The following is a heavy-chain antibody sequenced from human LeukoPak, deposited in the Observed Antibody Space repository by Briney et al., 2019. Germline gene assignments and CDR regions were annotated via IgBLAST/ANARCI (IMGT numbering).Heavy chain of an antibody. D-gene: IGHD4-17*01. CDR3: ARDGVRGFTATTPFDY. CDR2: IGISSNNI. V-gene: IGHV3-21*01. Sequence: GGSLRLSCAASGITFSSYSMNWVSQAPGKGLEWVSSIGISSNNIYYADSVKGRFTISRDNAKNSLSLQMNSLRVEDTAVYYCARDGVRGFTATTPFDYWGPGTLVTASS. J-gene: IGHJ4*02. CDR1: GITFSSYS.